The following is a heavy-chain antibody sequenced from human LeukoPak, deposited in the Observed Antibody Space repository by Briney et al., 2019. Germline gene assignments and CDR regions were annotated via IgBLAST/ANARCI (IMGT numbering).Heavy chain of an antibody. D-gene: IGHD2-8*01. J-gene: IGHJ6*02. CDR1: GYTFTGYY. V-gene: IGHV1-2*02. CDR3: ARAYRLLTIRGYGMDV. CDR2: INPNSGGT. Sequence: GASVKVSCKASGYTFTGYYMHWVRQAPGQGLEWMGWINPNSGGTNYAQKFQGRVTMTRDTSISTAYMELSRLRSDDTAVYYCARAYRLLTIRGYGMDVWGQGTTVTVSS.